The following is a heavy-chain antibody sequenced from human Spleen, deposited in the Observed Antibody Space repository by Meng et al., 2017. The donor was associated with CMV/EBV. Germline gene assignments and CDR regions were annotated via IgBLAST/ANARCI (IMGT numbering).Heavy chain of an antibody. CDR1: RYTFTTYD. D-gene: IGHD4-17*01. J-gene: IGHJ4*02. V-gene: IGHV1-8*01. CDR3: ARAAGDLDY. CDR2: MNLKSGQS. Sequence: VSGRASRYTFTTYDISRVQQATGQGLEWIGWMNLKSGQSGCAQKFQGRVTMTRATSISTAYMELTSLTSEDTAMYYCARAAGDLDYWGQGTLVTVSS.